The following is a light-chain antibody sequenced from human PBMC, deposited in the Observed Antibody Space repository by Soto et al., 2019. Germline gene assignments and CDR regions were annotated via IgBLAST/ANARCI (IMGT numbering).Light chain of an antibody. V-gene: IGKV2-28*01. CDR2: LGS. Sequence: DFVMTESPLPLPVTPGEPASISCRSSQSLLHSNGYNYLDWYLQKSGQSPQLLIYLGSYRASGVPDRFSGSGSGTDFTLKISRVEAEDVGVYYCMQALQTRTFGQGTKVDIK. J-gene: IGKJ1*01. CDR1: QSLLHSNGYNY. CDR3: MQALQTRT.